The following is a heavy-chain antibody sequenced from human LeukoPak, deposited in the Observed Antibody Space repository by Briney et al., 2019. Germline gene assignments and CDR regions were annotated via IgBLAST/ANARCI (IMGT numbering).Heavy chain of an antibody. D-gene: IGHD2-2*01. CDR2: IYYSGST. V-gene: IGHV4-39*07. J-gene: IGHJ5*02. CDR3: ASSVVVVPAAPSWFDP. CDR1: GGSISSSSYY. Sequence: SETLSLTCTVSGGSISSSSYYWGWIRQPPGKGLEWIGSIYYSGSTYYNPSLKSRVTISVDTSKNQFSLKLSSVTAADTAVYYCASSVVVVPAAPSWFDPWGQGTLVTVSS.